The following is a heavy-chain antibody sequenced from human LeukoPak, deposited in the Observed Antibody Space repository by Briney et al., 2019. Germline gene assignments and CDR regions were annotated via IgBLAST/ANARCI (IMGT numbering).Heavy chain of an antibody. CDR1: GFTFRDSA. D-gene: IGHD5-24*01. CDR2: ISFSGDNT. J-gene: IGHJ4*02. Sequence: GGSLRLSCAASGFTFRDSAMTWVRQAPGKGLEWVSLISFSGDNTYYRDSVKGRFTVSRDNSKDTLYLQMNSLRAEDTAVYYCAPRAVEMTTTKGYWGQGTLVTVSS. V-gene: IGHV3-23*01. CDR3: APRAVEMTTTKGY.